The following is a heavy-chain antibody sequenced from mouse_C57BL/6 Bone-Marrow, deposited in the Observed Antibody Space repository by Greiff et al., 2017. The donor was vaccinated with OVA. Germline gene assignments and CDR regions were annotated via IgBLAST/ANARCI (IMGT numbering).Heavy chain of an antibody. D-gene: IGHD2-4*01. CDR3: ARSDDYFAWFAY. CDR1: GYTFTDYN. CDR2: INPNNGGT. V-gene: IGHV1-22*01. J-gene: IGHJ3*01. Sequence: VQLQQSGPELVKPGASVKMSCKASGYTFTDYNMHWVKQSHGKSLEWIGYINPNNGGTSYNQKFKGKATLTVNKSSSTAYMELRSLTSEDSAVYYCARSDDYFAWFAYWGQGTLVTVSA.